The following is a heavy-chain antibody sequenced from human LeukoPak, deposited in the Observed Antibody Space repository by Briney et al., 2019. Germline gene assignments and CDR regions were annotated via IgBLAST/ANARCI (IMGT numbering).Heavy chain of an antibody. CDR3: ARVDPVGYCSGGSCYI. CDR2: ISAYNGNT. J-gene: IGHJ4*02. D-gene: IGHD2-15*01. Sequence: ASVKVSCKASGYTFTSYGISWVRQAPGQGLEWMGWISAYNGNTNYAQKLQGRVTMTTDTSTSTAYMELRSLRSDDTAVYYCARVDPVGYCSGGSCYIWGQGTLVTVSS. CDR1: GYTFTSYG. V-gene: IGHV1-18*01.